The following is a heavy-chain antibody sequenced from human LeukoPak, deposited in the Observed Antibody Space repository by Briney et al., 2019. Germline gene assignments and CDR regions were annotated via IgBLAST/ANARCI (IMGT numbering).Heavy chain of an antibody. V-gene: IGHV3-9*01. CDR2: ISWNSGTI. J-gene: IGHJ5*02. Sequence: GGSLRLSCAASGFTFDDYAMHWVRQAPEKGLEWVSGISWNSGTIGYADSVKGRFTISRDNAKKSLYLQMNSLRAEDTAVYYCAKDSLAHYDILTGTSPGFDPWGQGTLVTVSS. CDR3: AKDSLAHYDILTGTSPGFDP. D-gene: IGHD3-9*01. CDR1: GFTFDDYA.